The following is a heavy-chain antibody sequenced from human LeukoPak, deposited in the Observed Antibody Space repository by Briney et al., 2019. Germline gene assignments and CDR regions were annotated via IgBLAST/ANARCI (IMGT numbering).Heavy chain of an antibody. V-gene: IGHV4-34*01. D-gene: IGHD6-13*01. Sequence: SETLSLTCAVYGGSFSGYYWSWIRQPPGKGLEWIGEINHSGSTNYNPSLKSRVTISVDTSKNQFSLKLSSVTAAGTAVYYCARTPNSGYSSSWFFDYWGQGTLVTVSS. CDR2: INHSGST. J-gene: IGHJ4*02. CDR1: GGSFSGYY. CDR3: ARTPNSGYSSSWFFDY.